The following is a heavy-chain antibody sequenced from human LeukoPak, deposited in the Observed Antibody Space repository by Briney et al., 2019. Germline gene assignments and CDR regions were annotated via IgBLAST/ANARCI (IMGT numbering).Heavy chain of an antibody. D-gene: IGHD5-24*01. CDR2: IHYSGST. V-gene: IGHV4-39*07. J-gene: IGHJ4*02. CDR3: ARVEGEMATPDY. Sequence: PSETLSLTCTVSGGSISSNRYYWGWIRQPPGKGLEWIGNIHYSGSTYYNPSLKTRVTISEDTSKNQFSLKLSSVTAADTAVYYCARVEGEMATPDYWGQGTLVTVSS. CDR1: GGSISSNRYY.